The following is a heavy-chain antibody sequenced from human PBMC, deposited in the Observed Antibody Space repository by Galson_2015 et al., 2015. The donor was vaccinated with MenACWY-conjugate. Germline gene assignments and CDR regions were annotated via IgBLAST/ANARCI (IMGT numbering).Heavy chain of an antibody. J-gene: IGHJ6*02. CDR3: ARERKGWRQLGGDYNKGMDV. D-gene: IGHD5-24*01. CDR1: GFNFDTYG. CDR2: VWYDGSDK. V-gene: IGHV3-33*01. Sequence: SLRLSCAASGFNFDTYGMHWVRQPPGKGLEWVAVVWYDGSDKYYGDSVKGRFTISRDNSKNTLYLQMNSLRVGDTAVYYCARERKGWRQLGGDYNKGMDVWGQGTTVTVSS.